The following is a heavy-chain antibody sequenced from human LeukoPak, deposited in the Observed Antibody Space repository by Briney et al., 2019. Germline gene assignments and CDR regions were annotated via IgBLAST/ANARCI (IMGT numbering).Heavy chain of an antibody. Sequence: QSGRSLRLSRAASGFTVSSNYMSWVRQAPGEGRQWVSVIYSGGSTYYADSVKGRFTISRDNSKNTLYLQMNSLRAEYTAVYYCASHRSWRHYYFDYWGQGTLVTVSS. V-gene: IGHV3-53*01. J-gene: IGHJ4*02. CDR1: GFTVSSNY. D-gene: IGHD3-10*01. CDR3: ASHRSWRHYYFDY. CDR2: IYSGGST.